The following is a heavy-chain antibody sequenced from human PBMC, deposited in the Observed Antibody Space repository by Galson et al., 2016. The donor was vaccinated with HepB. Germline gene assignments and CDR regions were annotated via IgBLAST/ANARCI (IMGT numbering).Heavy chain of an antibody. CDR3: ARDRGYGDYIHLWYFDL. J-gene: IGHJ2*01. V-gene: IGHV1-18*01. CDR1: GYTFINYG. CDR2: INAYNGKT. D-gene: IGHD4-17*01. Sequence: SVKVSCKASGYTFINYGISWVRQAPGLGLEWMGWINAYNGKTNYAQKFKGRVTMTTDTSTSTAYMELRSLRSDDTAVYYCARDRGYGDYIHLWYFDLWGHGTLLTVSS.